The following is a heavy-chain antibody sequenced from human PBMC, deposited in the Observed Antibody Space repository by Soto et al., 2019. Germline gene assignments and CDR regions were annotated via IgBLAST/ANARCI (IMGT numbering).Heavy chain of an antibody. Sequence: EVQLVESGGGLVQPGGSLRLSCAASGLIFSDYHMDWVRQAPGKGLEWVGRIRRKANSYTTEYAASVKGRFTISRDYSKNSLYLQMNSIKSDDTAVYYCAMLGGWSGGSSGMDVWGQGTTVTVSS. V-gene: IGHV3-72*01. D-gene: IGHD6-19*01. J-gene: IGHJ6*02. CDR1: GLIFSDYH. CDR2: IRRKANSYTT. CDR3: AMLGGWSGGSSGMDV.